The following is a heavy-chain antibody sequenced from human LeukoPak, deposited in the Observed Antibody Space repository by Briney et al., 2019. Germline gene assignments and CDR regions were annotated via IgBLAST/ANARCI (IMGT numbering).Heavy chain of an antibody. J-gene: IGHJ6*02. D-gene: IGHD4-11*01. CDR1: GGTFSSYA. Sequence: ASVKVSCKASGGTFSSYAISWVRQAPGQGLEWMGGIIPIFGTANYAQKFQGRVTITADESTSTAYMELSSLRSEDTAVYYCARVPPVSDYSNSYNYYYGMDVWGQGTTVTVSS. CDR3: ARVPPVSDYSNSYNYYYGMDV. CDR2: IIPIFGTA. V-gene: IGHV1-69*13.